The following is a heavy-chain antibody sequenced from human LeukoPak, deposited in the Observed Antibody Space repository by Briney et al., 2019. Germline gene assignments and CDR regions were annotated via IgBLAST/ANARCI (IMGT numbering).Heavy chain of an antibody. CDR3: AKDLGRITMIVVVISAFDY. V-gene: IGHV3-23*01. CDR1: GFTFSSYA. CDR2: ISGRAGST. J-gene: IGHJ4*02. Sequence: GGSLRLSCAASGFTFSSYAMSWVRQAPGKGLEWVSPISGRAGSTYYADSVKGRFTISRDNSKNTLYLQMNSLRAEDTAVYYCAKDLGRITMIVVVISAFDYWGQGTLVAVSS. D-gene: IGHD3-22*01.